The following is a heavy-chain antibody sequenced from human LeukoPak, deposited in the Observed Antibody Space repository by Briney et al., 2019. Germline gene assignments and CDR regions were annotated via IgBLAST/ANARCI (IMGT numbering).Heavy chain of an antibody. D-gene: IGHD1-1*01. J-gene: IGHJ4*02. CDR2: IKEDGSSQ. CDR1: GFTFSHSW. V-gene: IGHV3-7*03. CDR3: AREVLGTASAFDY. Sequence: GGSLRLSCVASGFTFSHSWMTWVRQAPGKGLEWVGHIKEDGSSQNYADSVKGRFTISRDNAKSSLHLQMNSLRADDTAVYYCAREVLGTASAFDYWGQGTLVTVSS.